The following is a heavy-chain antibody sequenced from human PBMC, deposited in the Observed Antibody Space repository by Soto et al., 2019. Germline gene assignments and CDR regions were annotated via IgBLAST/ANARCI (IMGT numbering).Heavy chain of an antibody. V-gene: IGHV3-48*03. CDR2: ISSSGSTI. CDR1: GFTFSSYE. D-gene: IGHD5-18*01. Sequence: PGGSLRLSCAASGFTFSSYEMNWVRQAPGKGLEWVSYISSSGSTIYYADSVKGRFTISRDNAKNSLYLQMNSLRAEDTAVYYCARDRDSYGLGYYYGMDVWGQGTTVTVS. CDR3: ARDRDSYGLGYYYGMDV. J-gene: IGHJ6*02.